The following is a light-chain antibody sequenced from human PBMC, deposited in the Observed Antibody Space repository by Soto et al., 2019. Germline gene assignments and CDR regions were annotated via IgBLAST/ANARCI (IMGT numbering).Light chain of an antibody. CDR2: AAI. V-gene: IGKV1-9*01. CDR1: QGISQY. J-gene: IGKJ4*01. CDR3: QQVNSYPLT. Sequence: DIHLTQSPSLLSASLGDRVTITCRASQGISQYVAWYQQKPGKAPKLLIYAAIVLQGGVPSRFSGTGSATEFILTISSLQPEDFATYYCQQVNSYPLTFGGGTKVDIK.